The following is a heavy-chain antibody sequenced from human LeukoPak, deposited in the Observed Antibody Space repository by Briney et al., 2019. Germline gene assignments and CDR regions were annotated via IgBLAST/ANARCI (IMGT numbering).Heavy chain of an antibody. V-gene: IGHV3-53*01. Sequence: PGGSLRLSCAASGFTVSSNYMSWVRQAPGKGPEWVSVLYSGGSTYYADSVKGRFTISRDSSKNTLYLQMNSLRAEDTAVYYCAREVPAAMSLDYWGQGTLVTVSS. J-gene: IGHJ4*02. D-gene: IGHD2-2*01. CDR3: AREVPAAMSLDY. CDR2: LYSGGST. CDR1: GFTVSSNY.